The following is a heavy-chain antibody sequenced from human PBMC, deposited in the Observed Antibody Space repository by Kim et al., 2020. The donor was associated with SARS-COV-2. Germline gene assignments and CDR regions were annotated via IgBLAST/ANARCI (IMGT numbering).Heavy chain of an antibody. J-gene: IGHJ5*02. V-gene: IGHV3-23*01. CDR3: AKYYWGEKEQFDP. Sequence: GGSLRLSFAASEFTFSRHVMSWVRQAPGKGLEWVSTVRMGVDDTYYADSVRGRFTISRDDSKNTLYLEMNSLRVDDTAVYYCAKYYWGEKEQFDPWGQGTLVTVSS. D-gene: IGHD3-16*01. CDR1: EFTFSRHV. CDR2: VRMGVDDT.